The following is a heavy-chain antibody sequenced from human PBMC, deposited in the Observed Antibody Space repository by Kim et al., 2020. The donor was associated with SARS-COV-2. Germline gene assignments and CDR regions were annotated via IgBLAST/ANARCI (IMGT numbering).Heavy chain of an antibody. V-gene: IGHV6-1*01. Sequence: SQTLSLTCAISGDSVSRNSAAWNWIRQSPSRGLEWLGRTYYRSKWYNEYAVSVKSRITINPDTSKNQFSLQLNSVTPDDTAVYYCVGGGGWNTWGQGTLVTVSS. CDR2: TYYRSKWYN. CDR1: GDSVSRNSAA. CDR3: VGGGGWNT. J-gene: IGHJ5*02. D-gene: IGHD6-19*01.